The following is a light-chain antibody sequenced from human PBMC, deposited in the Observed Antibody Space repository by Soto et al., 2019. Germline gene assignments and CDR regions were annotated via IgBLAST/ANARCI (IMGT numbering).Light chain of an antibody. Sequence: DIQMTQSPSTLSASVGDRVTITCRASQSINNWLAWYQQKPGKAPNLLIYKASTLESGVPSRFSGSGSGTEFTLTISSLQPDDCATYYCQQYDSDYTFGQGTKLEIK. CDR2: KAS. CDR3: QQYDSDYT. CDR1: QSINNW. V-gene: IGKV1-5*03. J-gene: IGKJ2*01.